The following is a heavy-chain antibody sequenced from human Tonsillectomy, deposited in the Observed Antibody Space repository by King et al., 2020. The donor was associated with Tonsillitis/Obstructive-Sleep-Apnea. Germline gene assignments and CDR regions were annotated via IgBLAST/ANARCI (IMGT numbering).Heavy chain of an antibody. Sequence: VQLVESGGGLVQPGGSLRLSCAASGFTLSSYWMAWVRQAPGKGLEWVANTRQDGSEKYYVDSVKGRFTISRDSAKNSLYLQMNSLRAEDTAVYYCARDWRIPIFGVFHDYGIDVWGHGTTVTVSS. CDR1: GFTLSSYW. J-gene: IGHJ6*02. V-gene: IGHV3-7*03. CDR3: ARDWRIPIFGVFHDYGIDV. D-gene: IGHD3-3*01. CDR2: TRQDGSEK.